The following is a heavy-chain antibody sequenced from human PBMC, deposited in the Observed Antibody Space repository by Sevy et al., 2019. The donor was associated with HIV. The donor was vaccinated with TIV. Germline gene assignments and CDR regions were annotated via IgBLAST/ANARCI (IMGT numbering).Heavy chain of an antibody. V-gene: IGHV3-74*01. CDR2: INIDGSST. D-gene: IGHD2-8*02. J-gene: IGHJ6*02. Sequence: GGYLRLSCSGSGFSFSSHWMHWVRQVPGKGLLWIALINIDGSSTHYADSVKGRFTISRDNGKDTLYLQMNSLRAEDTAVYYWAREANSLLADYYYFAMDVWGRGTTVTVSS. CDR1: GFSFSSHW. CDR3: AREANSLLADYYYFAMDV.